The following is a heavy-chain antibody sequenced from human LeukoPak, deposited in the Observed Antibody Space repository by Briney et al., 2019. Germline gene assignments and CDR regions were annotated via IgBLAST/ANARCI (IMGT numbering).Heavy chain of an antibody. V-gene: IGHV3-74*01. Sequence: TGGSLRLSCAASGFTFSSYWMHWVRQAPGKGLVWVSRINSDGSSTSYADSVKGRFTIPRDNAKNTLYLQMNSLRAEDTAVYYCARPINPYYYDSSGLDAFDIWGRGTMVTVSS. D-gene: IGHD3-22*01. CDR1: GFTFSSYW. CDR2: INSDGSST. CDR3: ARPINPYYYDSSGLDAFDI. J-gene: IGHJ3*02.